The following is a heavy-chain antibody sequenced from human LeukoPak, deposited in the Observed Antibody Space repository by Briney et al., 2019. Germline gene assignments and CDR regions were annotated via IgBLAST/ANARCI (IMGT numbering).Heavy chain of an antibody. D-gene: IGHD3-3*01. J-gene: IGHJ4*02. CDR1: GGSISSSSYY. V-gene: IGHV4-39*01. Sequence: SETLSLTCTVSGGSISSSSYYWGWIRQPPGKGLEWIVSSYYSGSTYYNPSLKSRVTISVDTSKNQFSLKLSAVTAADTSVYYGERLHYDFWSGNLWYFAYCGQRTLVTVYS. CDR3: ERLHYDFWSGNLWYFAY. CDR2: SYYSGST.